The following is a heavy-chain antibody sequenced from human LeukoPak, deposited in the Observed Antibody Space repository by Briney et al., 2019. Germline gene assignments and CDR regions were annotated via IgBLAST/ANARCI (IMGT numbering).Heavy chain of an antibody. Sequence: GRSLRLSCAASGFTFDDYAMSWVRQAPGKGLEWVSGINWSGVSTGYAASVKGRFTISRDNTKNSLFLQLNSLRAEDTAFYYCAKGKDTLNPYWYFDVWGRGTLVSVSS. CDR2: INWSGVST. CDR3: AKGKDTLNPYWYFDV. CDR1: GFTFDDYA. J-gene: IGHJ2*01. V-gene: IGHV3-20*04. D-gene: IGHD5-18*01.